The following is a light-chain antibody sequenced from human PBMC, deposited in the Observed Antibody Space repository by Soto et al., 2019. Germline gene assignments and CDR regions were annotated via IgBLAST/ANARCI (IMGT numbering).Light chain of an antibody. CDR1: QSVSTY. CDR3: QQRRNWPLT. J-gene: IGKJ1*01. V-gene: IGKV3-11*01. CDR2: DAS. Sequence: EMVLTQSPATLSLSTGETATLSCRASQSVSTYLAWYQQKPGQAPRLLIYDASNRATGFPARFSGSGSGTDFTLTISSLEPEDFAVYYCQQRRNWPLTFGQGTKVEIK.